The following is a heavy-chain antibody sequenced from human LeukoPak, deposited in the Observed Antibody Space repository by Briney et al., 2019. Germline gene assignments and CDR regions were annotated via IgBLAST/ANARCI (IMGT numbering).Heavy chain of an antibody. CDR2: ISGSGGST. Sequence: PGGSLRLSCAASGFTFSNYAMSWVRQAPGKGLEWVSAISGSGGSTFYADSVKGRFTISRDNSKNTLYLQMSSLRAEDTAVYYCARDPLGHFDYWGQGTLVTVSS. CDR1: GFTFSNYA. D-gene: IGHD7-27*01. J-gene: IGHJ4*02. CDR3: ARDPLGHFDY. V-gene: IGHV3-23*01.